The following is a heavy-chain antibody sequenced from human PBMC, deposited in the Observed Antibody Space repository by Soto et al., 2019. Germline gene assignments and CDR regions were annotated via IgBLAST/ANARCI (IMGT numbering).Heavy chain of an antibody. CDR3: ARDRGSQWGGDFDS. V-gene: IGHV4-59*01. D-gene: IGHD1-26*01. CDR1: GGSISNYY. CDR2: IYYSGSA. J-gene: IGHJ4*02. Sequence: PSETLSLTCTVSGGSISNYYWSWIRQPPGKGLEWIGYIYYSGSANYSPSLKSRVTMSVDTSKNQFSLKLTSVTAADTAVYYCARDRGSQWGGDFDSWGQGTLVTVSS.